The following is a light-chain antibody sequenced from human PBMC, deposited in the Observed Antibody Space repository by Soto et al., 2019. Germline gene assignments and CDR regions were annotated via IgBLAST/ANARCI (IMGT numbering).Light chain of an antibody. CDR3: QQSYGTPLT. Sequence: DMEMTQSPSSLSASVGDRVTITCRASQSISKYLNWYQHKPGKVPKLLIYAASSLQSGVPTRFSGSGSGTHFTLTINSLQPEDFATYYCQQSYGTPLTFGGGTKIEIK. V-gene: IGKV1-39*01. CDR2: AAS. J-gene: IGKJ4*01. CDR1: QSISKY.